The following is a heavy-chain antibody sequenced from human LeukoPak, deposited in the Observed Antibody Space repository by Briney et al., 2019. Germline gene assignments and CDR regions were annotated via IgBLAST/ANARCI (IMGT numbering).Heavy chain of an antibody. D-gene: IGHD2-15*01. J-gene: IGHJ4*02. CDR2: IYYSGST. V-gene: IGHV4-59*01. CDR3: ARESCSGGSCYSDY. Sequence: SETLSLTCTVSGGSISSYYWSWIRQPPGKGLEWIGYIYYSGSTNYNPSLKSRVTVSVDTSKNQFSLKLSSVTAADTAVYYCARESCSGGSCYSDYWGQGTLVTVSS. CDR1: GGSISSYY.